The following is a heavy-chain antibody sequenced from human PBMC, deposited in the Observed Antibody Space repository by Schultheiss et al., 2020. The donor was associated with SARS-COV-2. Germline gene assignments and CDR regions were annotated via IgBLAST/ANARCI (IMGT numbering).Heavy chain of an antibody. CDR3: VRGETLVPLGPRGMDV. Sequence: SQTLSLTCAVYGGSFSGYYWSWIRQPPGKGLEWIGEINHSGSTNYNPSLKSRVTISVDTSKNQFSLKLNSVTAADTAVYYCVRGETLVPLGPRGMDVWGKGTTVTVSS. D-gene: IGHD1-26*01. V-gene: IGHV4-34*01. CDR1: GGSFSGYY. J-gene: IGHJ6*04. CDR2: INHSGST.